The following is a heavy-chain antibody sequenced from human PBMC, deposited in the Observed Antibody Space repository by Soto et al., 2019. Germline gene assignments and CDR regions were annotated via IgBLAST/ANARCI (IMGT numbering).Heavy chain of an antibody. CDR1: GYTFTSYG. CDR2: ISAYNGNT. D-gene: IGHD2-2*03. CDR3: ARVEIVVVPAALDHYYYGMDV. V-gene: IGHV1-18*01. J-gene: IGHJ6*02. Sequence: ASVKVSFKASGYTFTSYGISWVRQAPGQGLEWMGWISAYNGNTNYAQKLQGRVTMTTDTSTSTAYMELRSLRSDDTAVYYCARVEIVVVPAALDHYYYGMDVWGQATTVTVSS.